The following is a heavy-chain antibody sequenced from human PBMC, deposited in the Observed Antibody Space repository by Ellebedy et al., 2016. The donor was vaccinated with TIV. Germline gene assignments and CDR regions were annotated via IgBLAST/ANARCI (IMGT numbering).Heavy chain of an antibody. CDR3: ARQIAARRYFDL. J-gene: IGHJ2*01. V-gene: IGHV4-34*01. D-gene: IGHD6-6*01. CDR1: GFTFSSYW. CDR2: INHSGST. Sequence: GSLRLSCAASGFTFSSYWMSWVRQAPGKGLEWIGEINHSGSTNYNPSLKSRVTISVDTSKNQFSLKLSSVTAADTAVYYCARQIAARRYFDLWGRGTLVTVSS.